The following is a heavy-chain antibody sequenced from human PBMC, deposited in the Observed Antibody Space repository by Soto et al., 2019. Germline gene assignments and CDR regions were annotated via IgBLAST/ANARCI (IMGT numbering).Heavy chain of an antibody. CDR1: GFTFRTYG. CDR3: AKVIRADSTSSNFYYYSGLDV. CDR2: ISNNGINK. Sequence: VQLVESGGGVVQPGRSLRLSCAASGFTFRTYGMHWVRQAPGKGLEWLAVISNNGINKYYADSVKGRFTISRDNSRDTLFLQMNSQRGEDTAIYYCAKVIRADSTSSNFYYYSGLDVWGQGTTVTVSS. D-gene: IGHD6-6*01. V-gene: IGHV3-30*18. J-gene: IGHJ6*02.